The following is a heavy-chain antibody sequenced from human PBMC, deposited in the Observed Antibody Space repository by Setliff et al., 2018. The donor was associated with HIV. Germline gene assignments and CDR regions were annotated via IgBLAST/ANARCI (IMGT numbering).Heavy chain of an antibody. CDR3: ARLGYCSRTTCYGYYYMDV. CDR2: IYNSRST. J-gene: IGHJ6*03. Sequence: SETLSLTCTVSGGSISSHYWSWIRQPPGKGLEWIGYIYNSRSTNYHPSLKSRLTISVDTSKNQFSLKLSSVTAADTAVYYCARLGYCSRTTCYGYYYMDVWGKGTTVTVSS. D-gene: IGHD2-2*01. V-gene: IGHV4-59*08. CDR1: GGSISSHY.